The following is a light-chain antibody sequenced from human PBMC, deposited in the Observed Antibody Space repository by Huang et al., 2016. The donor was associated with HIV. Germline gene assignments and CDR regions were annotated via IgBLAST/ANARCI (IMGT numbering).Light chain of an antibody. J-gene: IGKJ5*01. V-gene: IGKV4-1*01. CDR2: WAS. Sequence: DIVMTQSPDSLSVSPGERATIDCQSSQILFYSLYNKNYLAWFQQKPGRPPKLLLYWASKRESGIPERFSGSGSGTDFTLTINNLQPEDVATYYCQQYYQNPQTFGQGT. CDR1: QILFYSLYNKNY. CDR3: QQYYQNPQT.